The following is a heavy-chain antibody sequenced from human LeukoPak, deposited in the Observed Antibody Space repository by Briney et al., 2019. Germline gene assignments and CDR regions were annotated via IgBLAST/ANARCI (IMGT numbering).Heavy chain of an antibody. V-gene: IGHV1-46*01. Sequence: ASVKVSCKASGYTFTSYYMHWVRQAPGQGLEWMGIINPSGGSTSYALKFQGRVTMTRDTSTSTVYMELSSLRSEDTAVYYCARETRGYTSFKGGAFDIWGQGTMVTVSS. CDR1: GYTFTSYY. CDR2: INPSGGST. J-gene: IGHJ3*02. D-gene: IGHD5-18*01. CDR3: ARETRGYTSFKGGAFDI.